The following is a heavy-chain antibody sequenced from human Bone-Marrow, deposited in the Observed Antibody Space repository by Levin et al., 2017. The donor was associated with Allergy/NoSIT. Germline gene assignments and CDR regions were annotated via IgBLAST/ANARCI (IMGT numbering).Heavy chain of an antibody. V-gene: IGHV4-61*01. J-gene: IGHJ4*02. D-gene: IGHD3-10*01. Sequence: SETLSLTCSVSGVSVSSGSYYWTWIRQPPGKGLEWIGYIYYSGSSNYNPSLKSRVTISVDTSKNQFSLTLSSVTAADTAVYYCAIVERGVGDRWDWGQGTLVTVSS. CDR3: AIVERGVGDRWD. CDR1: GVSVSSGSYY. CDR2: IYYSGSS.